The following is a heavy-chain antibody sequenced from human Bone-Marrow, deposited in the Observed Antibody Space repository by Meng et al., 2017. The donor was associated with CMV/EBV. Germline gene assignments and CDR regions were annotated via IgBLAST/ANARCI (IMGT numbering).Heavy chain of an antibody. CDR2: IYYSGST. D-gene: IGHD2-2*01. CDR3: ARLSGEAAMPFDY. V-gene: IGHV4-59*01. J-gene: IGHJ4*02. Sequence: GSLRLSCPVSGGSISSYYWSWIRQPPGKGLEWIGYIYYSGSTNYNPSLKSRVTTSVDTSKNQFSLKLSSVTAADTAVYYCARLSGEAAMPFDYWGQGTLVTVSS. CDR1: GGSISSYY.